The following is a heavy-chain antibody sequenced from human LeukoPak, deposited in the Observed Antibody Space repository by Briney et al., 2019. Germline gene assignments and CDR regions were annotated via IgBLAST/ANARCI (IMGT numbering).Heavy chain of an antibody. J-gene: IGHJ4*02. Sequence: PGGSLRLSCAASGFTFSSYAMHWVRQAPGKGLEWVAVISYDGSNKYYADSVKGRFTISRDNSKNTLYLQMNSLRAEDTAVYYCARSGGRITILGGGFDYWSQGTLVTVSS. CDR3: ARSGGRITILGGGFDY. D-gene: IGHD3-3*01. V-gene: IGHV3-30-3*01. CDR1: GFTFSSYA. CDR2: ISYDGSNK.